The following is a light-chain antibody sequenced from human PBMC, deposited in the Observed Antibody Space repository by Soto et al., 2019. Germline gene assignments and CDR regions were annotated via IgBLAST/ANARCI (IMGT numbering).Light chain of an antibody. CDR2: KAS. V-gene: IGKV1-5*03. CDR3: QLYNSYSEA. CDR1: QTISSW. J-gene: IGKJ1*01. Sequence: DIQMTQSPSTLSGSVGDRVTITCRASQTISSWLAWYQQKPGKAPKLLIYKASTLKSGVPSRFSGSGSGTEFTLTISSVQPDDFATYYCQLYNSYSEAFGQGTKVELK.